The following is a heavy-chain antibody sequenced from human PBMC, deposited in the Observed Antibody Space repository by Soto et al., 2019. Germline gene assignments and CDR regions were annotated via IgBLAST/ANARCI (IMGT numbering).Heavy chain of an antibody. CDR3: ARSLSASSGWFDP. J-gene: IGHJ5*02. Sequence: QVHLEESGPGLVKPSETLSLTCTVSGDYINSGDYYWTWIRQSPGKGLEWMAYIYKSGTTYYNPPLTNLLLIPIGMSANRFALLATSVTAAATALYYGARSLSASSGWFDPRGQGTLVTVSS. D-gene: IGHD6-6*01. CDR2: IYKSGTT. V-gene: IGHV4-30-4*08. CDR1: GDYINSGDYY.